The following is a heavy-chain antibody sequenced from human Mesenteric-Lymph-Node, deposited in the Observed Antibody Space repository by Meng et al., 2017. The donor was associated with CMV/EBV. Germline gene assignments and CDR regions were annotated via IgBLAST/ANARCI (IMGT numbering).Heavy chain of an antibody. V-gene: IGHV3-48*04. CDR3: ATRPRLLDY. CDR2: ISDSGSTT. J-gene: IGHJ4*02. D-gene: IGHD4-11*01. Sequence: GESLKISCAASGFTFSDYTMSWVRQAPGKGPEWVSYISDSGSTTYYAASVKGRFTISRDNAKNSLYLQMNSLRAEDTAVYYCATRPRLLDYWGQGTLVTVSS. CDR1: GFTFSDYT.